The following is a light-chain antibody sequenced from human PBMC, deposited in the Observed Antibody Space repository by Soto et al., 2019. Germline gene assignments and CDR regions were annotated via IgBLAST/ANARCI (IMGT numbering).Light chain of an antibody. Sequence: DIQMTQSPSSVSASVGDRVTITCRASQDVGRWLAWYQQKPGKAPELLIYGASSLQSGVPSRFSGSGSGTDFTLTISSLQAEDFATYYCQQSYSTPRTFGQGTKVDIK. J-gene: IGKJ1*01. CDR2: GAS. V-gene: IGKV1D-12*01. CDR3: QQSYSTPRT. CDR1: QDVGRW.